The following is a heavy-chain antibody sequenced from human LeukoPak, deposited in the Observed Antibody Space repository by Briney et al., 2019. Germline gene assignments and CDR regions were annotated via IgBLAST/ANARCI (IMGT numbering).Heavy chain of an antibody. V-gene: IGHV3-21*01. CDR3: ARGHYDVLAASYKWTPDY. CDR2: TTSGGDYI. J-gene: IGHJ4*02. CDR1: GFTFNTFN. D-gene: IGHD3-9*01. Sequence: GGSLRLSCAASGFTFNTFNMNWVRQAPGKGLEWVSSTTSGGDYIYYADSVKGRFTTSRDNAKNSLSLQLNSLRVEDTAVYYCARGHYDVLAASYKWTPDYWGQGTLVTVSS.